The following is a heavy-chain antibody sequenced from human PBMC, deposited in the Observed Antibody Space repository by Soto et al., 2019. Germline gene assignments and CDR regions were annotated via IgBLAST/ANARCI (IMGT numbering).Heavy chain of an antibody. Sequence: PSETLYLTCTVSGGSVRSGSYYWSWIRQPPGKGLGWIGYIYYSGSTNYNPSLKSRFTISVDTSKNQFSLKLSSVTAADTAVYNCARDHYSYGPNDYYYGMDVWGQGTTVTVSS. CDR3: ARDHYSYGPNDYYYGMDV. CDR2: IYYSGST. D-gene: IGHD5-18*01. J-gene: IGHJ6*02. CDR1: GGSVRSGSYY. V-gene: IGHV4-61*01.